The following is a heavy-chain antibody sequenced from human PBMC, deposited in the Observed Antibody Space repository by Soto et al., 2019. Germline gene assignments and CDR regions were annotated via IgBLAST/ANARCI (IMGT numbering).Heavy chain of an antibody. D-gene: IGHD6-19*01. Sequence: GGSLRLSCAASGFTFSSYGMHWVRQAPGKGLEWVAIIWYDGSNKYYADSVKGRFTISRDNSKNTLYLQMNSLRAEDTAVYYCAKGSSGWYERFDYWGQGTLVTVSS. CDR2: IWYDGSNK. V-gene: IGHV3-33*06. J-gene: IGHJ4*02. CDR3: AKGSSGWYERFDY. CDR1: GFTFSSYG.